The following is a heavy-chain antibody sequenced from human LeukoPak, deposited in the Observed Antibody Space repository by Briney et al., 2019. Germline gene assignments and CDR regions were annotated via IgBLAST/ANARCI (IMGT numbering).Heavy chain of an antibody. CDR3: AKGFSGSYYGFKYYFDY. CDR1: GLTFSSYA. J-gene: IGHJ4*02. D-gene: IGHD1-26*01. Sequence: GGSLRLSCAASGLTFSSYAISWFGKAPGKGLDWVSAISGSGGSTYYADSVKGRFTISRDNSKNTLYLQMNSLRAEDTAVYYCAKGFSGSYYGFKYYFDYWGQGTLVTVSS. V-gene: IGHV3-23*01. CDR2: ISGSGGST.